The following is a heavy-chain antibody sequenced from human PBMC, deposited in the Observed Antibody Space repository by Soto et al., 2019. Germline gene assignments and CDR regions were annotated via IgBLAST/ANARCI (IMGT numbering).Heavy chain of an antibody. J-gene: IGHJ6*02. CDR1: GGTFSSYA. CDR2: IIPIFGTA. Sequence: GASGKVSCKASGGTFSSYAISWVRQAPGQGLEWMGGIIPIFGTANYAQKFQGRVTITADKSTSTAYMELSSLRSEDTAVYYCAVLLGYCSITSCYSGMDVWGQGTTVTVSS. CDR3: AVLLGYCSITSCYSGMDV. V-gene: IGHV1-69*06. D-gene: IGHD2-2*02.